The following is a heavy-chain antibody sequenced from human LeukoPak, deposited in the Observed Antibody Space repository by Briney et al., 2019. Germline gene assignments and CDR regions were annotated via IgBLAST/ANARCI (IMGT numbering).Heavy chain of an antibody. J-gene: IGHJ5*02. CDR2: IYHSGST. CDR1: GYSISSGYY. V-gene: IGHV4-38-2*02. CDR3: ARVALLWFGELRSWFDP. Sequence: SETLSLTCTVSGYSISSGYYWGWIRQPPGKGLEWIGSIYHSGSTYYNPSLKSRVTISVDTSKNQFSLKLSSVTAADTAVYYCARVALLWFGELRSWFDPWGQGTLVTVSS. D-gene: IGHD3-10*01.